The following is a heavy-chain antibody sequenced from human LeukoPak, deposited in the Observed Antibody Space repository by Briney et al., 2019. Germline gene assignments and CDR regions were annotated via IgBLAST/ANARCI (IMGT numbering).Heavy chain of an antibody. CDR2: IYHSGST. CDR3: AREPGITMVRGVIPRQDYWYFDL. V-gene: IGHV4-4*02. D-gene: IGHD3-10*01. J-gene: IGHJ2*01. Sequence: PSGTLSLTCAVSGGSISSSNWWSWVRQPPWKGLEWIGEIYHSGSTNYNPSLKSRVTISVDKSKNQFSLKLSSVTAADTAVYYCAREPGITMVRGVIPRQDYWYFDLWGRGTLVTVSS. CDR1: GGSISSSNW.